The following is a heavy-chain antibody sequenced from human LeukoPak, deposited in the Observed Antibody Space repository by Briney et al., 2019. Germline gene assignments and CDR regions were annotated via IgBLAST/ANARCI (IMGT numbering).Heavy chain of an antibody. CDR3: AKMPVSYSSGWSTFDY. D-gene: IGHD6-19*01. CDR2: ISGSGDST. J-gene: IGHJ4*02. CDR1: GFTFSSYA. Sequence: GGSLRLSCAASGFTFSSYATSWVRQAPGKGLEWVSGISGSGDSTYYADSVKGRFTISRDNSKNTLYLQMNSLRAEDTAVYYCAKMPVSYSSGWSTFDYWGQGTLVTVSS. V-gene: IGHV3-23*01.